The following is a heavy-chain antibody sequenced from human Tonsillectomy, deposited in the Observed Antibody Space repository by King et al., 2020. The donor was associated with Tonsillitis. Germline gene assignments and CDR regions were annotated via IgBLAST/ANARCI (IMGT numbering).Heavy chain of an antibody. Sequence: VQLQESGPGLVKPSETLSLTCSVTGGSISNYFWTWTRQPAGKGLEWIGRMYIGGTSNTSPSLKSRVIMSLDAFKNEFYLNLTSVTAADSAKFYCARESTVARGLEIWGHGTMLIVSS. CDR3: ARESTVARGLEI. J-gene: IGHJ3*02. CDR2: MYIGGTS. D-gene: IGHD4-23*01. CDR1: GGSISNYF. V-gene: IGHV4-4*07.